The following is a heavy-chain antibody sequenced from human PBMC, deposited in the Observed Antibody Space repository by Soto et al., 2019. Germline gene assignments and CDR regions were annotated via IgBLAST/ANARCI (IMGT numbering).Heavy chain of an antibody. CDR3: ARGDDFSWSDP. V-gene: IGHV4-30-4*01. CDR1: GGSISSGDYY. D-gene: IGHD3-3*01. CDR2: IYYSGST. J-gene: IGHJ5*02. Sequence: SETLSLTCTVSGGSISSGDYYWSWIRQPPGKGLEWIGYIYYSGSTYYNPSLKSRVTISVDTSKNQFSLKLSSVTAADTAVYYCARGDDFSWSDPWGQGTLVTVSS.